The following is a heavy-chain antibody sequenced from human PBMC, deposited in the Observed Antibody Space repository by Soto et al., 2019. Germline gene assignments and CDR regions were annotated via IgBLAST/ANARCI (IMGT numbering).Heavy chain of an antibody. CDR1: GYTLTELS. V-gene: IGHV1-24*01. D-gene: IGHD3-10*01. Sequence: GXSVKVSCKGSGYTLTELSMHWVRQAPVKGLEWMGGFDPEDGETIYAQKFQGRVTMTEDTSTDTAYMELSSLRSEDTAVYYCATHHRIWFGELPFDYWGQGTLVIVYS. CDR3: ATHHRIWFGELPFDY. CDR2: FDPEDGET. J-gene: IGHJ4*02.